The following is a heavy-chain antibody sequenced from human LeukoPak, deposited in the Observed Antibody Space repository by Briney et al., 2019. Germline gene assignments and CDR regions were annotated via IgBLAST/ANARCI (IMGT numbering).Heavy chain of an antibody. D-gene: IGHD3-3*01. Sequence: SETLSLTCTVSGGSISSGGYYWSWIRQPPGKGLEWIGYIYHSGSTYYNPSLKSRVTISVDRSKNQFSLKLSSVTAADTAVYYCARRVGVYDFWNPHYFDYWGQGTLVTVSS. CDR3: ARRVGVYDFWNPHYFDY. CDR1: GGSISSGGYY. V-gene: IGHV4-30-2*01. CDR2: IYHSGST. J-gene: IGHJ4*02.